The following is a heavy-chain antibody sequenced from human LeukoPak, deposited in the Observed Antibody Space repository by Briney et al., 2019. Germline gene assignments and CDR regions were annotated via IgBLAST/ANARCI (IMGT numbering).Heavy chain of an antibody. V-gene: IGHV3-48*02. J-gene: IGHJ4*02. CDR3: ARVQLVIWSYFDY. CDR1: GFTFRSYS. Sequence: GGSLRLSCAASGFTFRSYSMNWVRQAPGKGLEWVSYISSSSSTIYYADSVKGRFTISRDNAKNSLYLQMNSLRDEDTAVYYCARVQLVIWSYFDYWGQGTLVTVSS. D-gene: IGHD3-16*02. CDR2: ISSSSSTI.